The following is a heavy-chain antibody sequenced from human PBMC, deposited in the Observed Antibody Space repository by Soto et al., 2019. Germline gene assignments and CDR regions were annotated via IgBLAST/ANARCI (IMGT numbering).Heavy chain of an antibody. D-gene: IGHD2-8*01. CDR2: IYYSGST. Sequence: QVQLQESGPGLVKPSQTLSLTCTVSGGSTSSGGYYWSWIRQHPGKGLEWIGYIYYSGSTYYNPSLKSRVTISVDTSKNQFSLNLSFVTPADTAVYYCSRDYRDIVLMEAHVYPFYHYGLDVWGQGTTVTVSS. J-gene: IGHJ6*02. CDR3: SRDYRDIVLMEAHVYPFYHYGLDV. CDR1: GGSTSSGGYY. V-gene: IGHV4-31*03.